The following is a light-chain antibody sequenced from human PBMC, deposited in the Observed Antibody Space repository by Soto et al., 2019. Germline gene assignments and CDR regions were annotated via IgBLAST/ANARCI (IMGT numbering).Light chain of an antibody. CDR2: RDN. J-gene: IGLJ3*02. Sequence: QSVLSQPPSASGTPGQRVTISCSGSISSVGSNYVYWYQQLPGTAPKLLIYRDNQRPSGVPDRCSASKSGTSAYLAISGLRSEDEAVYYCAACDDTLSGDWVFGGGTKLTVL. V-gene: IGLV1-47*01. CDR3: AACDDTLSGDWV. CDR1: ISSVGSNY.